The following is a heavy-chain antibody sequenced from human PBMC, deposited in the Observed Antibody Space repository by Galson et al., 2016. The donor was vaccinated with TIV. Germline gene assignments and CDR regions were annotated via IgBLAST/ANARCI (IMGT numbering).Heavy chain of an antibody. D-gene: IGHD2-2*01. CDR1: GFTFYNYW. V-gene: IGHV3-7*01. CDR2: IEGDGRDK. J-gene: IGHJ5*02. CDR3: ARMLFDIVGAPAATPTGYFDP. Sequence: SLRLSCAASGFTFYNYWMSWVRQAPGKGLEWVASIEGDGRDKDYVDSVKGRSTISRDNAKNSLYLQMNSLRPEDTAVYYCARMLFDIVGAPAATPTGYFDPWGQGTLVTVSS.